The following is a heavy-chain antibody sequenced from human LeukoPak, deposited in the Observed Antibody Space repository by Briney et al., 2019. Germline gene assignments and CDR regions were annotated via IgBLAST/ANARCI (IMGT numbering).Heavy chain of an antibody. CDR2: ISSSSSTI. J-gene: IGHJ3*01. CDR3: ARDTIWSGPGTAFDL. CDR1: GFTFSSYS. V-gene: IGHV3-48*01. Sequence: GGSLRLSCAASGFTFSSYSMNWVRQAPGKGLEWVSYISSSSSTIYYAGSVKGRFTISRDNAKNSLYLQMNSLRAEDTAVYYCARDTIWSGPGTAFDLWGQGTMVTVST. D-gene: IGHD3-3*01.